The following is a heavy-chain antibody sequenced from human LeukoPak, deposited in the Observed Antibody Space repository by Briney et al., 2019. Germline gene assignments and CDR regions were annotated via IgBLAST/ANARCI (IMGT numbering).Heavy chain of an antibody. CDR2: ISSSSSYI. Sequence: PGGYLRLSCAASGFTFSSYSMNWVRQAPGKGLEWVSSISSSSSYIYYADSVKGRFTISRDNAKNSLYLQMNSLRAEDTAVYYCARYDSSGYYPGNWFEPWGQGTLVTVSS. V-gene: IGHV3-21*01. CDR3: ARYDSSGYYPGNWFEP. CDR1: GFTFSSYS. D-gene: IGHD3-22*01. J-gene: IGHJ5*02.